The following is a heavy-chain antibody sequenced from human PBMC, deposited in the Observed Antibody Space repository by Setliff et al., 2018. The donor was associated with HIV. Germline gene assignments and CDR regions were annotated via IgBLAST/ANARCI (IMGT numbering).Heavy chain of an antibody. D-gene: IGHD3-22*01. Sequence: PGESLKISCKGSGYSFTSYWIGWVRQMPGKGLEWMGIIYPGDSDTRYSPSFQGQVTISADKSISTAYLQWSSLKASDTAMYYCARQGKLEGYHYDSSGMDVWGKGTTVTVSS. V-gene: IGHV5-51*01. CDR1: GYSFTSYW. CDR3: ARQGKLEGYHYDSSGMDV. J-gene: IGHJ6*04. CDR2: IYPGDSDT.